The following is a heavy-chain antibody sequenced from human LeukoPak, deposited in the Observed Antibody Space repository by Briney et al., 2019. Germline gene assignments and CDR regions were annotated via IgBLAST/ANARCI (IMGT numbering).Heavy chain of an antibody. D-gene: IGHD1-26*01. CDR3: ARVGATGTFDY. J-gene: IGHJ4*02. CDR2: INPSGGST. CDR1: GHTFTSYY. Sequence: GASVKVSCKASGHTFTSYYMHWVRQAPGQGLEWMGIINPSGGSTSYAQKFQGRVTMTRDMSTSTVYMELSSLRSEDTAVYYCARVGATGTFDYWGQGTLVTVSS. V-gene: IGHV1-46*01.